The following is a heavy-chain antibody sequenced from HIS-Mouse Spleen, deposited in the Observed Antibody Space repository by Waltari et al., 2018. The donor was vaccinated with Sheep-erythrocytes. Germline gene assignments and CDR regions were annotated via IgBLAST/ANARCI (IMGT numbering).Heavy chain of an antibody. V-gene: IGHV4-34*01. CDR2: INHSGST. D-gene: IGHD6-6*01. CDR1: GGSFSGYY. J-gene: IGHJ5*02. Sequence: QVQLQQWGAGLLKPSETLSLTCAVDGGSFSGYYWSWIRQPPGKGVEWIGEINHSGSTNYNPSLKSRVTISVDTSKNQFSLKLSSVTAADTAVYYCARALSIAARPNWFDPWGQGTLVTVSS. CDR3: ARALSIAARPNWFDP.